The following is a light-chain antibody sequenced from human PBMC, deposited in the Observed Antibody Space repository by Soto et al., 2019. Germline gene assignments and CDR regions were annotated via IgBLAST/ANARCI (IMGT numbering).Light chain of an antibody. CDR2: EGS. Sequence: QSVLTQPPSAAGSPGQSVTISCTGTSSDVGSYNLVSWYQQHPGKVPQLMIYEGSKRPSGVSNRFSGSKSGNTASLTISGLQAEDEADYYCCSYARGSTYVFGTGTKVTVL. CDR3: CSYARGSTYV. J-gene: IGLJ1*01. CDR1: SSDVGSYNL. V-gene: IGLV2-23*01.